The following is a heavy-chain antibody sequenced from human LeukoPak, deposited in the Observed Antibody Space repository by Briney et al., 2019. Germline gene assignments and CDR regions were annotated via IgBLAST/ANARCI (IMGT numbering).Heavy chain of an antibody. Sequence: SETLSLTCTVSGDSISSSSYYWGFIRQPPGQGLEWIGSIYYSGSTYYNASFKTRVTISLDTSKNQFSLKLSSVTAADTAVYYCARESMITFGGVIPPFDYWGQGTLVIVSS. D-gene: IGHD3-16*02. J-gene: IGHJ4*02. CDR1: GDSISSSSYY. CDR2: IYYSGST. V-gene: IGHV4-39*07. CDR3: ARESMITFGGVIPPFDY.